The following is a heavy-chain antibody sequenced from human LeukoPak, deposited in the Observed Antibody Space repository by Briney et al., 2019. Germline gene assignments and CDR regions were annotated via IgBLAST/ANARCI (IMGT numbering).Heavy chain of an antibody. CDR2: ISSSGSTI. Sequence: PGGSLRLSCAASGFTFNSYEMNWVRQAPGKGLEWVSYISSSGSTIYYADSVKGRFTISRDNAKNLLYLQMNSLRAEDTAVYYCARRQRAATIYYGMDVWGQGTTVTVSS. V-gene: IGHV3-48*03. J-gene: IGHJ6*02. CDR1: GFTFNSYE. D-gene: IGHD5-12*01. CDR3: ARRQRAATIYYGMDV.